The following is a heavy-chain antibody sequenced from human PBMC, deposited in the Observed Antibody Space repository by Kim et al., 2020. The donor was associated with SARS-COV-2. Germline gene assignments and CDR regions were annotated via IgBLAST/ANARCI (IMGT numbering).Heavy chain of an antibody. J-gene: IGHJ4*02. Sequence: IYYLNAERGQCTISLDNDKNSLYLQTNSLRAEDTAVYYCARGPNYSPFDYWGQGTLVTVSS. D-gene: IGHD4-4*01. CDR3: ARGPNYSPFDY. V-gene: IGHV3-21*01. CDR2: I.